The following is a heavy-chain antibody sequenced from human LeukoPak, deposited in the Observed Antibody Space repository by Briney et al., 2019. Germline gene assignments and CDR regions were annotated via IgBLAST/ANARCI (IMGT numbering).Heavy chain of an antibody. Sequence: GSGPTLVNPTQTLTLTCTFSGFSFTTSQVGVGWIRQPPGKALEWLGVIYWDDDKRYSPSLRNRLAITKDTSKNQVVLTMTNMDPADTATYYCAHRSSGFMSGWDNCYFDNWAPGILVTVSS. CDR2: IYWDDDK. V-gene: IGHV2-5*02. CDR3: AHRSSGFMSGWDNCYFDN. J-gene: IGHJ4*03. D-gene: IGHD6-19*01. CDR1: GFSFTTSQVG.